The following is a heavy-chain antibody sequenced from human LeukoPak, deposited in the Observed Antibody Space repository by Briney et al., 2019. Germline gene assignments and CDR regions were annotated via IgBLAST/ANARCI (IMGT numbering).Heavy chain of an antibody. CDR3: ARKFSDGWPYHYGLDV. CDR2: INHSGST. J-gene: IGHJ6*02. V-gene: IGHV4-34*01. Sequence: SETLSLTCAVYGGSFSGYYWSWIRQPPGKGLEWIGEINHSGSTNYNPSLKSRVTISVDTSKNQFSLKLSSVTAADTAVYFCARKFSDGWPYHYGLDVWGQGTTVTVSS. CDR1: GGSFSGYY. D-gene: IGHD5-24*01.